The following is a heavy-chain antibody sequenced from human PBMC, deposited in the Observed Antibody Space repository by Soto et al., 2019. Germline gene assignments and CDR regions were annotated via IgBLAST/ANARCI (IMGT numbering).Heavy chain of an antibody. D-gene: IGHD5-12*01. CDR3: VKSRGGNNLDFFD. CDR2: VRGNGDPP. CDR1: GFTFSSYA. J-gene: IGHJ4*02. V-gene: IGHV3-64D*06. Sequence: GGSLRLSCSASGFTFSSYAMHWVRQAPGKGLEYVSGVRGNGDPPFYADSVKGRFTISRDNSKNTLYLQMSGLSADDPAVYYCVKSRGGNNLDFFDWGQGALVTVSS.